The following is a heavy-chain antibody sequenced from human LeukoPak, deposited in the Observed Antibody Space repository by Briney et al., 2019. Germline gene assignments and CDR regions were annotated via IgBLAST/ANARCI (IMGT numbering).Heavy chain of an antibody. D-gene: IGHD3-9*01. J-gene: IGHJ3*02. CDR1: GFTLSNYG. V-gene: IGHV3-33*01. CDR2: IWYDGSDK. CDR3: ARSFDYSQEHDAFDI. Sequence: GPSLTPSCAASGFTLSNYGTGWVSQAPGKWLEWVVVIWYDGSDKYYADSVKGRFTISRDNSKNTLYVQMNSLRVEDTAVYHCARSFDYSQEHDAFDIWGQGTMVTVSS.